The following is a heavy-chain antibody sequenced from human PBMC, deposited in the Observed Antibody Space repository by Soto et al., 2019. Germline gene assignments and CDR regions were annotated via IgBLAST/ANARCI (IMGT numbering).Heavy chain of an antibody. CDR2: ISSSSSYT. V-gene: IGHV3-11*06. Sequence: QVQLVESGGGLVKPGGSLRLSCAASGFTFSDYYMSWIRQAPGKGLEWVSYISSSSSYTNYADSVKGRFTISRDNAKNSLYLQMNSLRAEDTAVYYCARDPDDYGDYVDYYYGMDVWGQGTTVTVSS. J-gene: IGHJ6*02. CDR3: ARDPDDYGDYVDYYYGMDV. D-gene: IGHD4-17*01. CDR1: GFTFSDYY.